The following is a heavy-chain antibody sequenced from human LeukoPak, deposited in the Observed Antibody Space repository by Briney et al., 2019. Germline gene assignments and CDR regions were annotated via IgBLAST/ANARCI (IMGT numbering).Heavy chain of an antibody. CDR1: GFTFSSYA. D-gene: IGHD3-10*01. J-gene: IGHJ4*02. CDR2: ISGSGGST. CDR3: AKDYRSYYYGSGVLFDY. Sequence: GGSLRLSCAASGFTFSSYAMSWVRQAPGKGLEWVSAISGSGGSTNYADSVKGRFTISRDNSKNTLYLQMNSLRAEDTAVYYCAKDYRSYYYGSGVLFDYWGQGTLVTVSS. V-gene: IGHV3-23*01.